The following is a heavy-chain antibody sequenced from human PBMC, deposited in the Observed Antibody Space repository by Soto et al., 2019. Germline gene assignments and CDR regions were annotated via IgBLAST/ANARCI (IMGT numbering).Heavy chain of an antibody. CDR3: ARGDYYDSSGPFSDAFDI. CDR2: IKEDGRNK. J-gene: IGHJ3*02. CDR1: GFTFSAYG. D-gene: IGHD3-22*01. Sequence: PGGSLRLSCAASGFTFSAYGMHWVRQAPGKGLEWVAIIKEDGRNKWYVDSVKGRFTVSRDNAKNSLYVQMNSLKAEDTAMYYCARGDYYDSSGPFSDAFDIWGQGTMVTVSS. V-gene: IGHV3-33*05.